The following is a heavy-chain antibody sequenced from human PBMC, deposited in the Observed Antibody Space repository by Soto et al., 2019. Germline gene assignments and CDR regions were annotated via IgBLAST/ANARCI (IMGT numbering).Heavy chain of an antibody. CDR2: IYYSGST. CDR3: ARVREGYGSGSYSYYYYYMDV. Sequence: SETLSLTCTVSGGSISSYYWSWIRQPPGKGLEWIGYIYYSGSTNYNPSLKSRVTISVDTSKNQFSLKLSSVTAADTAVYYCARVREGYGSGSYSYYYYYMDVWGKGTTVTVSS. CDR1: GGSISSYY. D-gene: IGHD3-10*01. J-gene: IGHJ6*03. V-gene: IGHV4-59*01.